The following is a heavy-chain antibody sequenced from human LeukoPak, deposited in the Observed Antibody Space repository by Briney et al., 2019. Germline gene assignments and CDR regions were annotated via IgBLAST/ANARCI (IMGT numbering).Heavy chain of an antibody. V-gene: IGHV4-39*01. CDR2: IYYSGST. J-gene: IGHJ5*02. CDR3: ARNRYYYGSGSYGVPNWFDP. D-gene: IGHD3-10*01. Sequence: SETLSLTCTVPGGSISSSSYYWGWIRQPPGKWLEWIGSIYYSGSTYYNPSLKSRVTISVDTSKNQFSLKLSSVTAADTAMYYCARNRYYYGSGSYGVPNWFDPWGQGTLVTVSS. CDR1: GGSISSSSYY.